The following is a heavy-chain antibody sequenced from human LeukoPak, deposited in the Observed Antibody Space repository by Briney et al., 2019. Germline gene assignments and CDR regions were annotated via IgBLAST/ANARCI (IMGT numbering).Heavy chain of an antibody. Sequence: SVKVSCKASGGTFSSYAISWVRQAPGQGLEWMGGIIPIFGTANYAQKFQGRVTITADESTSTAYVELSSLRSEDTAVYYCARLYNWNAYYYYYGMDVWGQGTTVTVSS. CDR3: ARLYNWNAYYYYYGMDV. CDR2: IIPIFGTA. CDR1: GGTFSSYA. D-gene: IGHD1-20*01. J-gene: IGHJ6*02. V-gene: IGHV1-69*13.